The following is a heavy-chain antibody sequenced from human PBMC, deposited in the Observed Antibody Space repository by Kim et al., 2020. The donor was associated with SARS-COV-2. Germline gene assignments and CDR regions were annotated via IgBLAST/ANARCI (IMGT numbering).Heavy chain of an antibody. V-gene: IGHV3-23*01. CDR2: ISGSGGST. CDR1: GFTFSTYA. CDR3: AKDSPYASGRKYHDY. J-gene: IGHJ4*02. D-gene: IGHD3-10*01. Sequence: GGSLRLSCAASGFTFSTYAMSWVRQAPGKGLEWVSTISGSGGSTYYADSVKGRFTISRDNSKNTLYLQMNSLRAEDTAVYYCAKDSPYASGRKYHDYWGQGTLVPVSS.